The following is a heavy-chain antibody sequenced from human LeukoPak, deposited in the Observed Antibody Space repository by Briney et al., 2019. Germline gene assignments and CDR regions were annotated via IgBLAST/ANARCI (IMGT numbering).Heavy chain of an antibody. CDR1: GGTFSSYA. Sequence: SVKVSCKASGGTFSSYAISWVRQAPGQGLEWMGGIIPIFGTANYAQKFQGRVTITTDESTSTAYMELSSLRSEDTAVYYCARGFRGYSSSCYLFDYWGQGTLVTVSS. CDR2: IIPIFGTA. V-gene: IGHV1-69*05. D-gene: IGHD6-13*01. J-gene: IGHJ4*02. CDR3: ARGFRGYSSSCYLFDY.